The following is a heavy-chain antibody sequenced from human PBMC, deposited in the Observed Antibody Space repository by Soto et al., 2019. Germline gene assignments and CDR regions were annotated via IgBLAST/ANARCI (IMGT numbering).Heavy chain of an antibody. V-gene: IGHV4-61*01. Sequence: PSETLSLTCTVSGDSVTSDSYFWSWVRQPPGKGLEWIGNSYYSGYYSGSTNHNPSLKSRVTVSVDPSKNQFSLKLSSMTAADKAVYYWARGGGYDSFDFWGQGIQVTVSS. CDR3: ARGGGYDSFDF. CDR2: SYYSGYYSGST. D-gene: IGHD5-12*01. J-gene: IGHJ4*02. CDR1: GDSVTSDSYF.